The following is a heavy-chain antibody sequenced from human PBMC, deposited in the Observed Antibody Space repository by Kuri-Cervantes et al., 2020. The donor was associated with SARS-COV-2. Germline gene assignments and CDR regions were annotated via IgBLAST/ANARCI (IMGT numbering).Heavy chain of an antibody. Sequence: SVKVSCKPSGGTLSTYAITWVRQAPGQGLEWIGGIIPFVTSPYYAQKFQGRVTIATDASTGTAYMELSSLISEDTAMYYCARSWGNWRYMDVWGKGTTVTVSS. J-gene: IGHJ6*03. CDR2: IIPFVTSP. D-gene: IGHD1-1*01. V-gene: IGHV1-69*05. CDR3: ARSWGNWRYMDV. CDR1: GGTLSTYA.